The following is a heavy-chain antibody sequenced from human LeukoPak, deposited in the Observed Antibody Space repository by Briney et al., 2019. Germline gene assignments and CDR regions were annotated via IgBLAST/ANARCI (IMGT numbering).Heavy chain of an antibody. D-gene: IGHD6-6*01. V-gene: IGHV1-46*01. J-gene: IGHJ4*02. CDR2: INPSGGST. CDR1: GYTFTSYY. CDR3: ARDYAGSSTGIYYFDY. Sequence: ALVKVSCKASGYTFTSYYMHWVRQAPGQGLEWMGIINPSGGSTSYAQKFQGRVTMTRDTSTSTVYMELSSLRSEDTAVYYCARDYAGSSTGIYYFDYWGQGTLVTVSS.